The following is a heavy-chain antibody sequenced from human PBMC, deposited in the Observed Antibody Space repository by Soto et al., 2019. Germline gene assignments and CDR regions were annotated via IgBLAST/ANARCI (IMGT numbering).Heavy chain of an antibody. CDR2: ISAYNGNT. CDR1: GYTFTGYY. J-gene: IGHJ3*02. Sequence: ASVKVSCKASGYTFTGYYMHWVRQAPGQGLEWMGWISAYNGNTNYAQKLQGRVTMTTDTSTSTAYMELRSLRSDDTAVYYCARPHSSSRAFDIWGQGTMVTVSS. CDR3: ARPHSSSRAFDI. D-gene: IGHD6-6*01. V-gene: IGHV1-18*04.